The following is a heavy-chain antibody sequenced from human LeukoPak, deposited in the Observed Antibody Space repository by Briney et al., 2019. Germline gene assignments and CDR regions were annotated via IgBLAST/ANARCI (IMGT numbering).Heavy chain of an antibody. V-gene: IGHV3-20*04. CDR2: INWNGGST. D-gene: IGHD3-10*01. CDR1: GFTFGDYG. CDR3: ARGGSRSDAFDI. J-gene: IGHJ3*02. Sequence: GGSLRLSCAASGFTFGDYGMSWVRQAPGKGLEWVSGINWNGGSTGYADSVKGRFTISRDNAKNSLYLQMNSLRAEDTALYYCARGGSRSDAFDIWGQGTMVTVSS.